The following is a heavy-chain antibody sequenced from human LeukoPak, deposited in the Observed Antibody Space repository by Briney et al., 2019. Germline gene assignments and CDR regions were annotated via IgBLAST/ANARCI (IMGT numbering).Heavy chain of an antibody. Sequence: GASVKVSCNASGYTFTVCYMHWVRQGPGQGLEWMGWINPNSGGTNYAQKFQGRVTMTRDTSISTAYMELSRLSSDDTAVYYCARESEWELLVSAFDIWGQGTMVTVSS. J-gene: IGHJ3*02. CDR3: ARESEWELLVSAFDI. V-gene: IGHV1-2*02. CDR2: INPNSGGT. D-gene: IGHD1-26*01. CDR1: GYTFTVCY.